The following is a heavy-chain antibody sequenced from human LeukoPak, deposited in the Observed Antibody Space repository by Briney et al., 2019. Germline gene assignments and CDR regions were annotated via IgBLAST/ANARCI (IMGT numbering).Heavy chain of an antibody. CDR3: ARDNTRLGFVDY. CDR2: IWYDGSNK. D-gene: IGHD2-2*02. CDR1: GFTFSSYG. Sequence: PGGSLRLSCAASGFTFSSYGMHWVRQAPGKGLEWVAVIWYDGSNKYYADSVKDRFTISRDNSKNTLYLQMNSLRAEDTAVYYCARDNTRLGFVDYWGQGTLVTVSS. J-gene: IGHJ4*02. V-gene: IGHV3-33*01.